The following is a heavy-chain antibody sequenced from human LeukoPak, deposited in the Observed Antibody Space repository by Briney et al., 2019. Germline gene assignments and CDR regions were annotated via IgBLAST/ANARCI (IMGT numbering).Heavy chain of an antibody. V-gene: IGHV4-4*07. CDR3: ARGPDSSGYYLKDDAFDI. CDR1: GGSISSYY. J-gene: IGHJ3*02. Sequence: SETLSLTCTVPGGSISSYYWSWIRQPAGKGLEWIGRIYTSGSTNYNPSLKSRVTMSVDTSKNQFSLKLSSVTAADTAVYYCARGPDSSGYYLKDDAFDIWGQGTMVTVSS. D-gene: IGHD3-22*01. CDR2: IYTSGST.